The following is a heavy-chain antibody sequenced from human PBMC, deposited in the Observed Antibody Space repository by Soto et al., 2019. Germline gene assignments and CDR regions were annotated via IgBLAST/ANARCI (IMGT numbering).Heavy chain of an antibody. D-gene: IGHD6-6*01. Sequence: GGSLRLSCAASGFTFDDYAMHWVRQAPGKGLEWVSGISWNSGSIGYADSVKGRFTISRDNAKNSLYLQMNSLRAEDTALYYCAKDKLGYSSSWSHLDYWGQGTLVTVSS. CDR1: GFTFDDYA. J-gene: IGHJ4*02. CDR2: ISWNSGSI. V-gene: IGHV3-9*01. CDR3: AKDKLGYSSSWSHLDY.